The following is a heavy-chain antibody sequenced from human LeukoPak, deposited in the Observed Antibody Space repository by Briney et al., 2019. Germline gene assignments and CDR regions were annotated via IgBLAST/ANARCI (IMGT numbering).Heavy chain of an antibody. J-gene: IGHJ5*02. CDR2: IETSGST. CDR1: GGSISSGSYY. V-gene: IGHV4-61*02. Sequence: SETLSLTCTVSGGSISSGSYYWSWIRQPAGKGLEWIGRIETSGSTNYNPSLKSRVTISVDTSKNQFSLKLRSVTAADTAVYYCARALCINGICEWFDPWGQGTLVTVSS. D-gene: IGHD2-8*01. CDR3: ARALCINGICEWFDP.